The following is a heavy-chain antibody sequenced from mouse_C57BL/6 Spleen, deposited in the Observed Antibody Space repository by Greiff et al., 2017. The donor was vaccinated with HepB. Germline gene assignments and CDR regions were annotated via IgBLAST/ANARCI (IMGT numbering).Heavy chain of an antibody. Sequence: EVQLQQSGPELVKPGASVKISCKASGYSFTGYYMNWVKQSPEKSLEWIGEINPSTGGTTYNQKFKAKATLTVDKSSSTAYMQLKSLTSEDSAVYYCARLGDYYAMDYWGQGTSVTVSS. CDR3: ARLGDYYAMDY. J-gene: IGHJ4*01. CDR1: GYSFTGYY. CDR2: INPSTGGT. V-gene: IGHV1-42*01.